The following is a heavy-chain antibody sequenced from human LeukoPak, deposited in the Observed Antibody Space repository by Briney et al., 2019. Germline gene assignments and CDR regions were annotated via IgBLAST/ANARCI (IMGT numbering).Heavy chain of an antibody. D-gene: IGHD2-15*01. CDR3: AKDGYCSGGSCYSSFYYYYGMDV. Sequence: GGSLRLSCAASGFTFSSYAMSWVRQAPGKGLEWVSAISGSGGSTHYADSVKGRFTISRDNSKNTLYLQMNSLRAEDTAVYYCAKDGYCSGGSCYSSFYYYYGMDVWGQGTTVTVSS. CDR2: ISGSGGST. J-gene: IGHJ6*02. CDR1: GFTFSSYA. V-gene: IGHV3-23*01.